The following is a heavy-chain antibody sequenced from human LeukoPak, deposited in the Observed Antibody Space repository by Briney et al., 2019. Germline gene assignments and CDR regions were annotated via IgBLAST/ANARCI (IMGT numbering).Heavy chain of an antibody. CDR3: ARDPSFGVRGNYFDY. CDR2: INHSGST. CDR1: GGSLSGYY. V-gene: IGHV4-34*01. Sequence: SETPSLTCAVYGGSLSGYYWSWIRQPPGKGLEWIGEINHSGSTNYNPSLKSRVTISVDTSKNQFSLKLSSVTAADTAVYYCARDPSFGVRGNYFDYWGQGTLVTVSS. D-gene: IGHD3-10*01. J-gene: IGHJ4*02.